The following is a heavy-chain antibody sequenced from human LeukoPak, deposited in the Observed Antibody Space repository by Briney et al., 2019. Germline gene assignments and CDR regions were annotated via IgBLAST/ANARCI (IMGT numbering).Heavy chain of an antibody. D-gene: IGHD3-22*01. J-gene: IGHJ2*01. Sequence: GGSLRLSCAASGFIFSSYSMHWVRQAPGKGLEWVAVVSTDGTIKYYADSMKGRFTVSRDNSKNTVDLQMNSLRVEDTALYFCVQEFNHQQWFFDIWGRGTLVTVSS. V-gene: IGHV3-30*18. CDR2: VSTDGTIK. CDR3: VQEFNHQQWFFDI. CDR1: GFIFSSYS.